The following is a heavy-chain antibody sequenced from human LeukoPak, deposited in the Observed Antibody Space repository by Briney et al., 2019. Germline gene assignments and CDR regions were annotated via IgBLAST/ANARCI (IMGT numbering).Heavy chain of an antibody. CDR2: INPSGGST. CDR1: GYTFTSYY. Sequence: ASVKVSCKASGYTFTSYYMHWVRQAPGQGLEWMGIINPSGGSTSYAQKFQGRVTMTRDTSISTAYMELSRLRSDDTAVYYCARGYDFPYYYYYYMDVWAKGPRSPSP. V-gene: IGHV1-46*01. CDR3: ARGYDFPYYYYYYMDV. D-gene: IGHD5-12*01. J-gene: IGHJ6*03.